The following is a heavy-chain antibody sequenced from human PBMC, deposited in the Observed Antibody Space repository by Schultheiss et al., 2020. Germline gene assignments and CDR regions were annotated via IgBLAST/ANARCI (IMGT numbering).Heavy chain of an antibody. J-gene: IGHJ5*02. CDR1: GFTFSSYG. CDR2: ISYDGSNK. CDR3: ARGLVVVIVAVGFDP. V-gene: IGHV3-30*03. D-gene: IGHD2-21*01. Sequence: GGSLRLSCAASGFTFSSYGMHWVRQAPGKGLEWVAVISYDGSNKYYADSVKGRFTISRDNSKNTLYLQMNSLRAEDTAVYYCARGLVVVIVAVGFDPWGQGTLVTVSS.